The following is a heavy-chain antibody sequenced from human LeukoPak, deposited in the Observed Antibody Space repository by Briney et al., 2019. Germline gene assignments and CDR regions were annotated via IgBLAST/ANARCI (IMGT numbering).Heavy chain of an antibody. Sequence: GGSLRLSCTASGFTFGDYVMSWVRQAPGKGLEWVGLIRSKAYGGTTKNAASVKGRFTISRDDSRSIAYLQMNSLRAEDTAVYYCARAINYDSSGYYPTWFDYWGQGTLVTVSS. V-gene: IGHV3-49*04. CDR2: IRSKAYGGTT. J-gene: IGHJ4*02. D-gene: IGHD3-22*01. CDR1: GFTFGDYV. CDR3: ARAINYDSSGYYPTWFDY.